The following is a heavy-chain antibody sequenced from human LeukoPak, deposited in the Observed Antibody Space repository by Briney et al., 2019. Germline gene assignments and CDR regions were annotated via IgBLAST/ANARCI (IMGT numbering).Heavy chain of an antibody. CDR2: IYHSGST. CDR3: ARRAYYYDSSGHDY. D-gene: IGHD3-22*01. V-gene: IGHV4-30-2*01. J-gene: IGHJ4*02. Sequence: PSETLSLTCTVSGCSISSGGYYWSWIRQPPGKGLEWIVYIYHSGSTYYNPSLKSRATISEDKSKNQFSLKLSSVTAADTAVYYCARRAYYYDSSGHDYWGQGTLVTVSS. CDR1: GCSISSGGYY.